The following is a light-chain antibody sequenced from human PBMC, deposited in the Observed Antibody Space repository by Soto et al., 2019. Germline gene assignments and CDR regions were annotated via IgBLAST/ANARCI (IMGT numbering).Light chain of an antibody. CDR3: QQYNNWWT. CDR1: QSVSSN. J-gene: IGKJ1*01. CDR2: GAS. V-gene: IGKV3-15*01. Sequence: EIVMTQSPATLSVSPGERATLSCRASQSVSSNLAWYQQKPGQAPRLLIYGASTRATGIPARFSGSGSGTEFTLTISGLQCEDFAVYYCQQYNNWWTFGQGTKVEIK.